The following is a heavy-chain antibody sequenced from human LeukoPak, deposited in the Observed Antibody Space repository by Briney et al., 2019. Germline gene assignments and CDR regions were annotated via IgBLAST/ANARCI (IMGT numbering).Heavy chain of an antibody. Sequence: SQTLSLTCTVSGGSISSGDYYWSWIRQPPGKGLEWIGYIYYSGSTYYNPSLKSRVTISVDTSKNQFSLKLSSVTAADTAVYYCARESGITIFGVVFDYWGQGTLVTVSS. V-gene: IGHV4-30-4*08. D-gene: IGHD3-3*01. CDR3: ARESGITIFGVVFDY. CDR1: GGSISSGDYY. J-gene: IGHJ4*02. CDR2: IYYSGST.